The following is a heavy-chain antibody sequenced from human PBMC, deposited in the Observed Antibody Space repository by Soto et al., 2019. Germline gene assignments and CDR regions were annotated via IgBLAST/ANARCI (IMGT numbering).Heavy chain of an antibody. J-gene: IGHJ2*01. V-gene: IGHV1-69*02. D-gene: IGHD2-15*01. CDR3: ARARYCSGGSCYSNWYFDL. CDR1: GGTFSSYT. CDR2: IIPILGIA. Sequence: QVQLVQSGAEVQKPGSSVKVSCKASGGTFSSYTISWVRQAPGQGLEWMGRIIPILGIANYAQKFQGRVTITADKSTSTAYMELSSLRSEDTAVYYCARARYCSGGSCYSNWYFDLWGRGTLVTVSS.